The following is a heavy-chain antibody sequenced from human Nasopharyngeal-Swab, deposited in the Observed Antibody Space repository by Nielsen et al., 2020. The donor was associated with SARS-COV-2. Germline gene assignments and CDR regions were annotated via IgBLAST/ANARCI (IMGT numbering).Heavy chain of an antibody. D-gene: IGHD3-3*01. J-gene: IGHJ6*03. Sequence: WIRHSPGKGLEWLAEFYQSGSTNYNPPHKSRVTISVDNSKNQFSPSLDSVTAADTAVYYCASLLTYYDFWSGYLNSYCMDVWGKGTTVTVSS. CDR3: ASLLTYYDFWSGYLNSYCMDV. CDR2: FYQSGST. V-gene: IGHV4-4*02.